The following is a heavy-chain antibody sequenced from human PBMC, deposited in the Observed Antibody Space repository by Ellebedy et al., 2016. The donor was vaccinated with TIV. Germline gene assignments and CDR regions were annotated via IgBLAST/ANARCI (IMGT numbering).Heavy chain of an antibody. Sequence: GGSLRLSCAASGFTFSSFAMHWVRQAPGKGLEWLSVIGGGGDTTYHADSVKGRFTITRDNSKNTLYLQMDRLRAEDTAVYYCAKGSSSGFNYDRVGSEYWGQGTLATVSS. J-gene: IGHJ4*02. CDR3: AKGSSSGFNYDRVGSEY. D-gene: IGHD3-22*01. V-gene: IGHV3-23*01. CDR2: IGGGGDTT. CDR1: GFTFSSFA.